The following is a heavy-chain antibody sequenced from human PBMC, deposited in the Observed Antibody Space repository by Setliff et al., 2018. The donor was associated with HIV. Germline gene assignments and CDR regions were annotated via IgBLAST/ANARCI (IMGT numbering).Heavy chain of an antibody. CDR3: ARDSRDIVVVIAPEPEPYYYYGMDV. D-gene: IGHD2-15*01. Sequence: SVKVSCKASGGSFSSFTISWVRQAPGQGLEWMGGIIPALGTANYAQKFQGRVTMTADESTSTVYMELSSLRSEDTAVYYCARDSRDIVVVIAPEPEPYYYYGMDVWGEGTTVTVSS. CDR2: IIPALGTA. CDR1: GGSFSSFT. J-gene: IGHJ6*04. V-gene: IGHV1-69*13.